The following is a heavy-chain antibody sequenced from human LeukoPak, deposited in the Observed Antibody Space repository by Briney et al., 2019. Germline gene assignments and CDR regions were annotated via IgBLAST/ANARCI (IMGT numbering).Heavy chain of an antibody. D-gene: IGHD2-2*01. Sequence: PSETLSLTCAVYGGSFSGYYWSWIRQPPGKGLEWIGEINHSGSTNYNPSLKSRVTISVDTSKNQFSLKLSSVTAADTAVYYCARAGYCSSTSCPEMMYWYFDLWGRGTLVTVSS. J-gene: IGHJ2*01. CDR3: ARAGYCSSTSCPEMMYWYFDL. CDR2: INHSGST. CDR1: GGSFSGYY. V-gene: IGHV4-34*01.